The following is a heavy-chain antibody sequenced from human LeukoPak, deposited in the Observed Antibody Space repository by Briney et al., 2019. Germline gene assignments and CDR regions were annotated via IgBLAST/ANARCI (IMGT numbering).Heavy chain of an antibody. Sequence: PGGSLRLSCAASGFTFSSYWMHWVRRAPGKGLVWVSRINSDGSSTSYADSVKGRFTISRDNAKNTLYLQMNSLRAEDTAVYYCARVLRGPGHYYYYMDVWGKGTTVTVSS. V-gene: IGHV3-74*01. J-gene: IGHJ6*03. CDR3: ARVLRGPGHYYYYMDV. CDR1: GFTFSSYW. CDR2: INSDGSST. D-gene: IGHD2-2*01.